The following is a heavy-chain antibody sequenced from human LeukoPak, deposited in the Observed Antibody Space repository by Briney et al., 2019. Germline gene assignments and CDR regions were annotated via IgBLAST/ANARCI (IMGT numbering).Heavy chain of an antibody. V-gene: IGHV3-30*03. J-gene: IGHJ4*02. D-gene: IGHD2-21*01. Sequence: GGSLRLSCAASGFTFSSYGMHWVRQAPGKGLEWVAVISYDGSNKYYGDSVKGRFTISRDNSKNTLYLQMNSLRAEDTAVYYCTRDRSSCCYVDYRGQGTLVTVSS. CDR1: GFTFSSYG. CDR2: ISYDGSNK. CDR3: TRDRSSCCYVDY.